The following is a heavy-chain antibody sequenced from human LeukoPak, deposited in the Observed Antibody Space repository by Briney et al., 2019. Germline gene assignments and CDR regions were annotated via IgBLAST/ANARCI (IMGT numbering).Heavy chain of an antibody. J-gene: IGHJ4*02. D-gene: IGHD6-13*01. V-gene: IGHV4-38-2*01. CDR3: ARAGDSSSWYEGGYYFDY. Sequence: KSSETLSLTCAVSGYSISSGYYWGWIRQPPGKGLEWIGSINHSGSTDYNPSLKSRVTISADTSKNQFSLKLSSVTAADTAVYYCARAGDSSSWYEGGYYFDYWGQGTLVTVSS. CDR1: GYSISSGYY. CDR2: INHSGST.